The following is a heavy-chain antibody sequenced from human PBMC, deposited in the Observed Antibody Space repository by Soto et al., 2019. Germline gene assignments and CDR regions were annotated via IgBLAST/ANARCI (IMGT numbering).Heavy chain of an antibody. CDR2: IIPVFGTP. CDR1: GGSFSNYD. Sequence: QVQVVQSGAEVKKPGSSVKVSCKASGGSFSNYDIGWVRQAPGQGLEWMGGIIPVFGTPHYAQKFQDRVTITADESTSTVYMEVSSLTSEDTAVYYCARGDATKIIVTTYYGLDVWGQGTTVTVSS. J-gene: IGHJ6*02. D-gene: IGHD3-22*01. V-gene: IGHV1-69*12. CDR3: ARGDATKIIVTTYYGLDV.